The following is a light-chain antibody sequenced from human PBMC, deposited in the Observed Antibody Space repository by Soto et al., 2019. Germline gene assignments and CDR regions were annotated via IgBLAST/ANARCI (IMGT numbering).Light chain of an antibody. Sequence: QSVLTQPASVSGSPGQSITISCTGTSSDVVCYIYVSWYQQHPVKALKLMFYDVSIRPSGVFIRFSGSKSGNTASLTISGLQAEDEADYYCSSYTSSSTLVFGTGTKVTVL. CDR3: SSYTSSSTLV. V-gene: IGLV2-14*01. CDR1: SSDVVCYIY. J-gene: IGLJ1*01. CDR2: DVS.